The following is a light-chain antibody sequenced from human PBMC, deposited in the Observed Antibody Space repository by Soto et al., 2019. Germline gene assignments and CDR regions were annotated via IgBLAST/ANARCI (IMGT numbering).Light chain of an antibody. J-gene: IGKJ1*01. CDR2: DIS. CDR3: QQYGNLTWA. Sequence: EILFTQSPGTLSLSPGERATLTCRASQSITASYLAWYQQKPGRTPRLLIHDISRRETGTPERFSGSGAGTDCTRTISRLEPEDVPVYYCQQYGNLTWAFGQGTQVDIK. V-gene: IGKV3-20*01. CDR1: QSITASY.